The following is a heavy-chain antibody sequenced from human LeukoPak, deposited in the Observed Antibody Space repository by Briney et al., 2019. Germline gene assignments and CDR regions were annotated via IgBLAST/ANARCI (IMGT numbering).Heavy chain of an antibody. D-gene: IGHD4-23*01. Sequence: KTSETLSLTCAVYGGSFSGYYWSWIRQPPGKGLEWIGEINHSGSTNYNPSLKSRVTISVDTSKNQFSLKLSSVTAADTAVYYCARARFFGGLAYWGQGTLVTVYS. CDR2: INHSGST. J-gene: IGHJ4*02. CDR1: GGSFSGYY. V-gene: IGHV4-34*01. CDR3: ARARFFGGLAY.